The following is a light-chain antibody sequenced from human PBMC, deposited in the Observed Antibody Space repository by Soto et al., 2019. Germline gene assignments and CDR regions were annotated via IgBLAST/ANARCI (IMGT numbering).Light chain of an antibody. CDR1: QSIDSW. J-gene: IGKJ1*01. CDR3: QHYNSYSRT. CDR2: KAS. Sequence: DIQMTQSPSTLSASIGDRVTITCRASQSIDSWLAWYQQKPGKAPKLLIYKASSLQTGVPSRFSGSGSGTEFTLTISSLQPDDFATSYCQHYNSYSRTFGKGTKVEVK. V-gene: IGKV1-5*03.